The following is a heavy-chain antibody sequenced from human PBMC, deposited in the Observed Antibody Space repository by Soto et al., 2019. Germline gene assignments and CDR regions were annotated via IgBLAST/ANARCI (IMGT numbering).Heavy chain of an antibody. CDR2: TYYRSKWYN. CDR1: GDSVSSNSAA. J-gene: IGHJ6*02. D-gene: IGHD2-15*01. CDR3: ARDGPAHCSGGSCYQSFYYYYGMDV. Sequence: QTLSLTCAISGDSVSSNSAAWNWIRQSPSRGLEWLGRTYYRSKWYNDYAVSVKSRITINPDTSKNQFSLQLNSVTPEDTAVYYCARDGPAHCSGGSCYQSFYYYYGMDVWGQGTTVTVSS. V-gene: IGHV6-1*01.